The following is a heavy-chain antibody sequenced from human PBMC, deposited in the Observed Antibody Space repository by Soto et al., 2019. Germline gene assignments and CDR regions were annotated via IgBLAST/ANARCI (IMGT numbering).Heavy chain of an antibody. J-gene: IGHJ6*02. CDR3: AKDHHCSSTSCYTGAPLYHYYGTDV. Sequence: AGGSLRLSCAASGFTFSSYGMHWVRQAPGKGLEWVAVISYDGSNKYYADSVKGRFTISRDNSKNTLYLQMNSLRAEDTAVYYCAKDHHCSSTSCYTGAPLYHYYGTDVWGQGTTVTVSS. V-gene: IGHV3-30*18. CDR2: ISYDGSNK. CDR1: GFTFSSYG. D-gene: IGHD2-2*02.